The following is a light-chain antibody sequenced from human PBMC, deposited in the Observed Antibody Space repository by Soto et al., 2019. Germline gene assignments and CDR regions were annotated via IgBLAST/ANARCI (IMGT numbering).Light chain of an antibody. Sequence: QSALTQPASVSGSPGQSITISCTGTSSDVGAYNYVSWYQQHPGKAPKLMIYDVSNRPSGVSNRFSGSKSGNTASLTISGLQAEDEADYYWTSFTSASTQVFGGGTKLTVL. CDR2: DVS. CDR3: TSFTSASTQV. J-gene: IGLJ2*01. CDR1: SSDVGAYNY. V-gene: IGLV2-14*01.